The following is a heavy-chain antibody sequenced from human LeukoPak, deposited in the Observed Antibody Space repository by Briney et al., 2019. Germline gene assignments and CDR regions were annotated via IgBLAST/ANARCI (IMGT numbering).Heavy chain of an antibody. CDR2: IYYSGST. CDR1: GGSISSSSYY. Sequence: SETLSLTCTVSGGSISSSSYYWGWIRQPPGKGLEWIGSIYYSGSTYHNPSLKSRVTISVDTSKNQFSLKLSSVTAADTAVYYCAGRAETYYDFWSGYYWGQGTLVTVSS. CDR3: AGRAETYYDFWSGYY. V-gene: IGHV4-39*01. D-gene: IGHD3-3*01. J-gene: IGHJ4*02.